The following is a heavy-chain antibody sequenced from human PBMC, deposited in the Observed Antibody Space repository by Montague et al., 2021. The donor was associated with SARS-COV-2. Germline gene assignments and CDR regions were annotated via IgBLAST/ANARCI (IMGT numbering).Heavy chain of an antibody. Sequence: SETRSLTCTVSGGSISSRSYYWGWIRQPPGKGLEGIGSIYYSGSTYYNPSLKSRVTISVDTSKNQFSLKLSSVTAADTAVYYCARLRGDYGGTYDAFDIWGQGTMVTVSS. D-gene: IGHD4-23*01. CDR1: GGSISSRSYY. CDR3: ARLRGDYGGTYDAFDI. CDR2: IYYSGST. V-gene: IGHV4-39*01. J-gene: IGHJ3*02.